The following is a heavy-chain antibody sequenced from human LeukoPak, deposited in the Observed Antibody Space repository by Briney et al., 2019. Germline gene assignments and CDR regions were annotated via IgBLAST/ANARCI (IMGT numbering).Heavy chain of an antibody. CDR3: ARAGTCSSTSCDGGIEY. D-gene: IGHD2-2*01. V-gene: IGHV3-21*06. CDR2: ISTTSTYI. Sequence: PGGSLRLSCAASGFAFSSYNMKWVRQAPGKGLEWVSFISTTSTYIYYADSVKGRFTVSRDNSKNLLYLQMDSLRVEDTSVYYCARAGTCSSTSCDGGIEYWGQGTLVTVSS. J-gene: IGHJ4*02. CDR1: GFAFSSYN.